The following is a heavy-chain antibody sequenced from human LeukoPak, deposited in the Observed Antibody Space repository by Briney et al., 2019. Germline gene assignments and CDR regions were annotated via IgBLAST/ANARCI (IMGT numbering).Heavy chain of an antibody. J-gene: IGHJ5*02. CDR2: INPNSGGT. CDR1: GYTFTGDY. Sequence: ASVKVSCKASGYTFTGDYMHWVRQAPGQGLEWMGWINPNSGGTNYAQKFQGRVTMTRDTSNSTAYMELSRLRSDDTAVYYCAGSSWYGRLHGWFDPWGQGTLVTVSS. V-gene: IGHV1-2*02. D-gene: IGHD6-13*01. CDR3: AGSSWYGRLHGWFDP.